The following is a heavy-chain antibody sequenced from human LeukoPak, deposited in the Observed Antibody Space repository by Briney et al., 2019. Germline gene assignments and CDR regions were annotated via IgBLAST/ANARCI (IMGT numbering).Heavy chain of an antibody. CDR3: ARVFGARMITFGGVIAYNWFDP. J-gene: IGHJ5*02. CDR2: INHSGST. D-gene: IGHD3-16*02. V-gene: IGHV4-34*01. CDR1: GGSFSGYY. Sequence: SETLSLTCAVYGGSFSGYYWSWIRQPPGKGLEWIGEINHSGSTNYNPSLKSRVTISVDTSKNQFSLKLSSVTAADTAVYYCARVFGARMITFGGVIAYNWFDPWGRGTLVTVSS.